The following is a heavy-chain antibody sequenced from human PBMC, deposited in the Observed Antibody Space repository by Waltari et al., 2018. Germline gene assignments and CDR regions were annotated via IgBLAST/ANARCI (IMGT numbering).Heavy chain of an antibody. D-gene: IGHD1-7*01. CDR3: ATVSPGTTLNWFDP. CDR1: GYTLTELS. V-gene: IGHV1-24*01. Sequence: QVQLVQSGAEVKKPGASVKVSCKVSGYTLTELSMHWVRQAPGKGLEWMGGFEPKDGETIYAQKFQGRGTMTEDTSTDTAYMELSSLRSEDTAVYYCATVSPGTTLNWFDPWGQGTLVTVSS. J-gene: IGHJ5*02. CDR2: FEPKDGET.